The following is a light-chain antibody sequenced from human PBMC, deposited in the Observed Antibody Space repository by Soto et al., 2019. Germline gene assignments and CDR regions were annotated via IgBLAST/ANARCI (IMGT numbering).Light chain of an antibody. J-gene: IGKJ3*01. Sequence: EIVLTQSPATLSLSPGERATLSCRASQSVSSYLAWYQQKPGQAPRLLIYDASNRATGIPARFSGSGSGTDFTLTISSLEPEDFAVYYFQQRSHCPPTFGPGTKVDIK. CDR1: QSVSSY. CDR3: QQRSHCPPT. V-gene: IGKV3-11*01. CDR2: DAS.